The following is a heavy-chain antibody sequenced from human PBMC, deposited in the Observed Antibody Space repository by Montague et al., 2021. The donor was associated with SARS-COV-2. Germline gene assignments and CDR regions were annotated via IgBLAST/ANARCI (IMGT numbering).Heavy chain of an antibody. Sequence: SLRLSCAASGFTFSSYAMHWVRQAPGKGLEWAAVISYDGSNKYYADSVKGRFTISRDNSKNTLYLQMNSLRAEDTAVYYCARGSPALDVWGQGTTVTVSS. J-gene: IGHJ6*02. CDR1: GFTFSSYA. V-gene: IGHV3-30*04. CDR2: ISYDGSNK. CDR3: ARGSPALDV.